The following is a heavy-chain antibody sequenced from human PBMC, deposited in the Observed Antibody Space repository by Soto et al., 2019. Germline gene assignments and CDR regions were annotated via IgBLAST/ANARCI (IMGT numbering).Heavy chain of an antibody. J-gene: IGHJ1*01. V-gene: IGHV3-23*01. CDR3: AKDPPRYYYDSSGYYYWKAEYFQH. Sequence: GGSLRLSCAASGFTFSSYAMSWVRQAPGKGLEWVSAISGSGGSTYYADSVKGRFTISRDNSKNTLYRQMNSLRAEDTAVYYCAKDPPRYYYDSSGYYYWKAEYFQHWGQGTLVTVSS. CDR1: GFTFSSYA. CDR2: ISGSGGST. D-gene: IGHD3-22*01.